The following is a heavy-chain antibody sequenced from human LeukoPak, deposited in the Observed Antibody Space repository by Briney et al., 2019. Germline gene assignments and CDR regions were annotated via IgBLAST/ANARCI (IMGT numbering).Heavy chain of an antibody. V-gene: IGHV3-7*02. CDR3: ARTSGYSGYDY. D-gene: IGHD5-12*01. CDR2: IKQDGSEK. CDR1: GFTFSSYW. Sequence: GGSLRLSCVASGFTFSSYWMSWVRQAPGKGLEWVANIKQDGSEKYYVDSVKGRFTISRDNAKNSLYLQMNSLRAEDTAVYYCARTSGYSGYDYWGQGTLVTVSS. J-gene: IGHJ4*02.